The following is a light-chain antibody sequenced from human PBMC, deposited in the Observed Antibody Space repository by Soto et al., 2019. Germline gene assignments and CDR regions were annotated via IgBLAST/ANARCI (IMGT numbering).Light chain of an antibody. CDR1: SSDVCGYNY. CDR3: SSYTTSNTRQIV. Sequence: QFVLTQPSSVSGSPGQSITHSCTGTSSDVCGYNYVSWHQHHPGKAPKLIIYDVSNRPSGVSIRFSGSKSDNTASLTISGLQPEDEADYHCSSYTTSNTRQIVFGTGTKVTVL. J-gene: IGLJ1*01. V-gene: IGLV2-14*03. CDR2: DVS.